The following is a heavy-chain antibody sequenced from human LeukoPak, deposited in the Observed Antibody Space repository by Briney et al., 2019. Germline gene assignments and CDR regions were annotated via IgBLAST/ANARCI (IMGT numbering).Heavy chain of an antibody. D-gene: IGHD3-16*01. J-gene: IGHJ4*02. CDR1: GFTFGHHF. Sequence: PGGSLRLSCVDSGFTFGHHFMSWVRQAPGGGLEWVANINPDGSIKFHADSVKGRFSISRDNARNSVYLQMNSLRGEDTAVYYCARAVDVADYWGQGTLVAVSS. CDR2: INPDGSIK. CDR3: ARAVDVADY. V-gene: IGHV3-7*01.